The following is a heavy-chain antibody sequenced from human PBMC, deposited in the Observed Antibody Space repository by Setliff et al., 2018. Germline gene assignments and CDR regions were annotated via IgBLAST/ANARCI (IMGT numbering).Heavy chain of an antibody. Sequence: SETLSLTCTVSGGSISSGGYYWDWIRQPPGKGLEWIGTVYYTGRTYYNPSLKSRVTIAVDAPDNHFSLKLRSVTAADTAVYYCARAPNDLGVDWLFNNYFDYWGHGTLVTVSS. V-gene: IGHV4-39*02. J-gene: IGHJ4*01. CDR1: GGSISSGGYY. CDR3: ARAPNDLGVDWLFNNYFDY. CDR2: VYYTGRT. D-gene: IGHD3-9*01.